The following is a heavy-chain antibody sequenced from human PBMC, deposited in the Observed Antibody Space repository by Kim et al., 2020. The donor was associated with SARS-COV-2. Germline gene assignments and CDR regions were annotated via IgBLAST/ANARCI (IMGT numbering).Heavy chain of an antibody. D-gene: IGHD1-20*01. CDR2: ST. CDR3: ASGMGDAFDI. V-gene: IGHV3-66*01. Sequence: STYYAGSVKGRFTISRDNSKNTLYLQMNSLRAEDTAVYYCASGMGDAFDIWGQGTMVTVSS. J-gene: IGHJ3*02.